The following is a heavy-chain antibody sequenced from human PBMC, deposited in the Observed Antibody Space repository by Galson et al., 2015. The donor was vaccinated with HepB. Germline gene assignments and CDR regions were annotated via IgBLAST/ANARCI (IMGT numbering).Heavy chain of an antibody. Sequence: SLRLSCAASGFTFSTYSMNWVRQAPGKGLEWVSSISSSGTYIYYADSVKGRFTISRDNAKNSLYLQMNSLRAEDTAVYYCARAPMDHCSSTSCAIPNYFDPWGQGTLVTVSS. CDR2: ISSSGTYI. V-gene: IGHV3-21*01. CDR1: GFTFSTYS. CDR3: ARAPMDHCSSTSCAIPNYFDP. J-gene: IGHJ5*02. D-gene: IGHD2-2*01.